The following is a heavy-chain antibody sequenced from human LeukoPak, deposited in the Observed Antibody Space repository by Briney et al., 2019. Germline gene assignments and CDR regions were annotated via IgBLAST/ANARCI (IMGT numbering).Heavy chain of an antibody. J-gene: IGHJ4*02. Sequence: PSETLSLTCTVSGGSVSSGSYYWSWIRQPPGKGLEWIGYIYYSGSTNYNPSLKSRVTISVDTSKNQFSLKLSSVTAADTAVYYCARDLYGSGSYSHRDWGQGTRVTVSS. CDR2: IYYSGST. V-gene: IGHV4-61*01. CDR3: ARDLYGSGSYSHRD. CDR1: GGSVSSGSYY. D-gene: IGHD3-10*01.